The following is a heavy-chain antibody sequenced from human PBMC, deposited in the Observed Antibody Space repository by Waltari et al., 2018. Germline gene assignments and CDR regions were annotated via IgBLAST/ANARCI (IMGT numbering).Heavy chain of an antibody. V-gene: IGHV3-7*01. CDR2: MNQDGSQK. J-gene: IGHJ4*02. CDR3: ARDPGYSSFDY. CDR1: GFPFSPVW. Sequence: EVQLVQSGRGWVQPGESLRLSCASSGFPFSPVWMSWVRQAPGKGRELVANMNQDGSQKNYVGSVKGRFTISRDNAKNSLYLQMNSLRAEDTAFYYCARDPGYSSFDYWGQGTLVTVSS. D-gene: IGHD6-19*01.